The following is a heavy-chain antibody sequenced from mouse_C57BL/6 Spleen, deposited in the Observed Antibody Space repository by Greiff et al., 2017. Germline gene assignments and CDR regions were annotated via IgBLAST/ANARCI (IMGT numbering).Heavy chain of an antibody. D-gene: IGHD2-2*01. V-gene: IGHV1-78*01. J-gene: IGHJ4*01. Sequence: VQLVESDAELVKPGASVKISCKVSGYTFTDHTIHWMKQRPEQGLEWIGYIYPRDGSTKYNEKFKGKATLTADKSSSTAYMQLNSLTSEDSAVYFCARYGYDGGYAMDYWGQGTSVTVSS. CDR2: IYPRDGST. CDR1: GYTFTDHT. CDR3: ARYGYDGGYAMDY.